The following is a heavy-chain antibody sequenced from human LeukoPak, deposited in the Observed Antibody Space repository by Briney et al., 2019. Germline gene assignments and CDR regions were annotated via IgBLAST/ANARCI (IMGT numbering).Heavy chain of an antibody. D-gene: IGHD6-13*01. J-gene: IGHJ4*02. CDR3: AREIAAVIEGGFDY. V-gene: IGHV3-21*01. CDR1: GFTFSSYS. Sequence: GGSLRLSCAASGFTFSSYSMNWVRQAPGKGLEWVSSISSSSSYIYYADSVKGRFTISRDNAKNSLYLQMNSLRAEDTAVYYCAREIAAVIEGGFDYWGQGTLVTVSS. CDR2: ISSSSSYI.